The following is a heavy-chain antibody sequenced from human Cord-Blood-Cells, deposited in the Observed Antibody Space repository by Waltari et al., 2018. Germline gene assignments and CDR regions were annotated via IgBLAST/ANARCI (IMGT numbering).Heavy chain of an antibody. D-gene: IGHD7-27*01. V-gene: IGHV4-39*07. CDR2: IYYSGST. CDR1: GGSISSSSYY. J-gene: IGHJ4*02. CDR3: ASLPLTGDFSDY. Sequence: QLQLQESGPGLVKPSETLSLTCTVSGGSISSSSYYWGWIRQPPGKGLEWIGSIYYSGSTDYTPALKMRVTISVDTSKNQFSLKLSSVTAADTAVYYCASLPLTGDFSDYWGQGTLVTVSS.